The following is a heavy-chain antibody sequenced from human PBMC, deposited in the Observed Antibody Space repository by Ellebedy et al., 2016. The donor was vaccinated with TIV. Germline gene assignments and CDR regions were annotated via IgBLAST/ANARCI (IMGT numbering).Heavy chain of an antibody. D-gene: IGHD3-10*01. CDR2: IYYSGST. CDR1: GGSISSYY. Sequence: MPSETLSLTCTVSGGSISSYYWSWIRQPPGTGLEWIGYIYYSGSTNYNPSLKSRVTISVNTSKNQFSLKLSPVTAADTAVYYCTSSLTMLRGGTDVWGQGTTVTVSS. J-gene: IGHJ6*02. CDR3: TSSLTMLRGGTDV. V-gene: IGHV4-59*01.